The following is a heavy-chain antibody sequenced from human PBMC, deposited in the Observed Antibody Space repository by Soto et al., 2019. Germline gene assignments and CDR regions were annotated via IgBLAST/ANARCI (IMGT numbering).Heavy chain of an antibody. J-gene: IGHJ5*02. Sequence: QVQLVESGGGVVQPGRSLSLSCAASGFTFSSYGMHWVRQAPGTGLEWVAGIWYDGSNKYYADSVKGRFTISRDNSKNTLYLQMNSLRAEDTAVYYCARDGGCRDGYTVGCNWFDPWGQGTLVTVAS. D-gene: IGHD5-12*01. V-gene: IGHV3-33*01. CDR2: IWYDGSNK. CDR1: GFTFSSYG. CDR3: ARDGGCRDGYTVGCNWFDP.